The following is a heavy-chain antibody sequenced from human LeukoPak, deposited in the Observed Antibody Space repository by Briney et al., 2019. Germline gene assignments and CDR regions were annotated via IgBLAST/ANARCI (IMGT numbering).Heavy chain of an antibody. Sequence: PGGSLRLSCAASGFTFSSYWMHWVRQAPGKGLVWVSRINSDGSSTTYADSVKGRFTISRDNAKNTLYLQMNSLRAEDTAVYYCAWRGAASGAFDIWGQGTMVTVSS. D-gene: IGHD6-19*01. CDR1: GFTFSSYW. CDR2: INSDGSST. J-gene: IGHJ3*02. CDR3: AWRGAASGAFDI. V-gene: IGHV3-74*01.